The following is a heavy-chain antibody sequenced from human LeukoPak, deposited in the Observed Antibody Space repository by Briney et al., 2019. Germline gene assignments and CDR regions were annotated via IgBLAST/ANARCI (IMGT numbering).Heavy chain of an antibody. Sequence: AGGSLRLSCAASGFIVSSNYVNWVRQAPGKGLEWVSVIYSGGSTYYADSVKGRFTISRDNSDNTVYLQMNSLTADDTAVYYCASGSNSGYNYWGQATLVTVSS. D-gene: IGHD3-9*01. CDR1: GFIVSSNY. CDR3: ASGSNSGYNY. CDR2: IYSGGST. V-gene: IGHV3-53*01. J-gene: IGHJ4*02.